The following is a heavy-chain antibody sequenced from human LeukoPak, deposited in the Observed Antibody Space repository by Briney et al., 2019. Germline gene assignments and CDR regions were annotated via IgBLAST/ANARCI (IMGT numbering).Heavy chain of an antibody. CDR3: ARDAAIFDSSGYYFLW. D-gene: IGHD3-22*01. J-gene: IGHJ4*02. CDR1: GGTFSRSG. V-gene: IGHV1-69*13. CDR2: ITPMFGTA. Sequence: SVKVTCKASGGTFSRSGISWVRQAPGQGLEWMGGITPMFGTANYAQKFQGRVTITADGSTSTAYLELTSLRSEDTAIYYCARDAAIFDSSGYYFLWWGQGALVTVSS.